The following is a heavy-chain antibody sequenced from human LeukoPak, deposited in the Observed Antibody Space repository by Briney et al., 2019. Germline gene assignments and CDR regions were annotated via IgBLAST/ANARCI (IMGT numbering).Heavy chain of an antibody. Sequence: TSETPSLTCTVSGGSISSSTYYWGWIRQPPGRGLEWIGIIHYSGSTYYNPSLKSRLTISVDTSKSQFSLNLSSVTAADTAVYYCARSGYCRSISCYHFDYWGQGTLVTVSS. D-gene: IGHD2-2*01. J-gene: IGHJ4*02. CDR1: GGSISSSTYY. CDR3: ARSGYCRSISCYHFDY. CDR2: IHYSGST. V-gene: IGHV4-39*01.